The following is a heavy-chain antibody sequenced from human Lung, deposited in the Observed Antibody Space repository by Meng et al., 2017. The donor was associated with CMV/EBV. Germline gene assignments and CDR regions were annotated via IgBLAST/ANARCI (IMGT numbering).Heavy chain of an antibody. J-gene: IGHJ6*01. CDR3: ARRWDYWSGFQTGYGLDF. CDR1: GYTFTSYN. Sequence: SVKVSXKASGYTFTSYNIHWVRQAPGQGLEWMGWINTKSGDTDYAPKFHGRVTMTRDTSINTAHMEVTRLTSDDTATYYCARRWDYWSGFQTGYGLDFWGQGTXVTVSS. CDR2: INTKSGDT. V-gene: IGHV1-2*02. D-gene: IGHD3-3*01.